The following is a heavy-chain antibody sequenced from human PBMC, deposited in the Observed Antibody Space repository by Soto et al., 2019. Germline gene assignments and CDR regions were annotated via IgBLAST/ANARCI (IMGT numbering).Heavy chain of an antibody. CDR2: ISAYNGNT. V-gene: IGHV1-18*01. CDR1: GYTFTSYG. Sequence: QVXLVQSGAEVKKPGASVKVSCKASGYTFTSYGISWVRQAPGQGLEWMGWISAYNGNTNYAQKLQGXDXXTXDTXXXXXXXXXXXXXXXXTAXXXXXWGXYRDXXDIWGQGTMVTVSS. J-gene: IGHJ3*02. D-gene: IGHD3-16*02. CDR3: XWGXYRDXXDI.